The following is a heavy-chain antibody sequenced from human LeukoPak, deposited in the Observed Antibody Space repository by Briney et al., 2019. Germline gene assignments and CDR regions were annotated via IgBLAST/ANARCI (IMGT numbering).Heavy chain of an antibody. J-gene: IGHJ3*02. D-gene: IGHD1-26*01. CDR2: ISSSGSTI. CDR1: GFTFSDYY. V-gene: IGHV3-11*01. Sequence: GGSLRHSCAASGFTFSDYYMSWIRQAPGKGLEWVSYISSSGSTIYYADSVKGRFTTSRDNAKNTLYLQMNSLRAEDTATYYCVRDQSLWALDIWGQGTTVTVSS. CDR3: VRDQSLWALDI.